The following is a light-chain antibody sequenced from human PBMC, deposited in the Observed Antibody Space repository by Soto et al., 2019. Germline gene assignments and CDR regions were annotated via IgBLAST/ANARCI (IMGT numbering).Light chain of an antibody. Sequence: QSVLTQPASVSGSPGQSITISCTGTSSDVGGYNYLSWYQHHPGKAPKLILFDVSNRPSGVSNRFSGSKSGNTASLTISGLQAEDEADYYCATITSSSTLYAFGSGTKVTVL. CDR3: ATITSSSTLYA. CDR2: DVS. CDR1: SSDVGGYNY. V-gene: IGLV2-14*03. J-gene: IGLJ1*01.